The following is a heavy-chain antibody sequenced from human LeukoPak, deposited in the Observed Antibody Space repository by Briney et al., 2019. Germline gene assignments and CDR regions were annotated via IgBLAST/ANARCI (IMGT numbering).Heavy chain of an antibody. CDR2: IIPIFGTA. CDR1: GGTFSSYA. J-gene: IGHJ4*02. CDR3: ASRNYYDSNGYYYPYYFDY. Sequence: ASVKVSCKASGGTFSSYAISWVRQAPGQGLEWMGGIIPIFGTANYAQKFQGRVTITADESTSTAYMELSSLRSEDTAVYYCASRNYYDSNGYYYPYYFDYWGQGTLITVSS. D-gene: IGHD3-22*01. V-gene: IGHV1-69*13.